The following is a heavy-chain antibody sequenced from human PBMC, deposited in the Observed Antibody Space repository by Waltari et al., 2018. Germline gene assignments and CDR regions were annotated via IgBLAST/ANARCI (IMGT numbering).Heavy chain of an antibody. J-gene: IGHJ4*02. D-gene: IGHD3-10*01. CDR2: IKQDGSEK. V-gene: IGHV3-7*01. Sequence: GLVQPGGSLRLSCSAFGFTFSRYWMSWVRQAPGKGLEWVANIKQDGSEKFYVDSVKGRFTISRDNAKNALYLEMNSLRDEDTAVYYCARSLSWFREADYWGQGTLVTVSS. CDR1: GFTFSRYW. CDR3: ARSLSWFREADY.